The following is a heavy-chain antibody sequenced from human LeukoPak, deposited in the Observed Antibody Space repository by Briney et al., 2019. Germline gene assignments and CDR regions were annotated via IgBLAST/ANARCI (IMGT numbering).Heavy chain of an antibody. CDR3: ARQNYGNPDY. V-gene: IGHV3-74*01. CDR1: GFTFSRYW. J-gene: IGHJ4*02. CDR2: LNTDGSGP. D-gene: IGHD3-16*01. Sequence: GGSLRLSCAASGFTFSRYWMHWVRQAPGKGLVWVSRLNTDGSGPRYADPVKGRFIISRDNARNTLYLQMNSLRAEDTAVYYCARQNYGNPDYWGQGTLVTVSS.